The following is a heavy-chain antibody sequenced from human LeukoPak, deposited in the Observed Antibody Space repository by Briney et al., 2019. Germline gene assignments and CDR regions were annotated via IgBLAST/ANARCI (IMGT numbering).Heavy chain of an antibody. Sequence: SETLSLTCTVSGGSISSGGYYWSWIRQHPGKGLEWIGYIYTSGSTNYNPSLKSRVTISVDTSKNQFSLKLSSVTAADTAVYYCARYSSGWFYYYYYMDVWGKGITVTVSS. CDR1: GGSISSGGYY. D-gene: IGHD6-19*01. V-gene: IGHV4-61*08. CDR3: ARYSSGWFYYYYYMDV. CDR2: IYTSGST. J-gene: IGHJ6*03.